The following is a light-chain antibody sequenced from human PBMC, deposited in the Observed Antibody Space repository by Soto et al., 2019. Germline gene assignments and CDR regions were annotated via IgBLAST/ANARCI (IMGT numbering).Light chain of an antibody. V-gene: IGKV3-20*01. CDR1: QNLSSSS. CDR3: QQYCISHT. Sequence: EIVLTQSPGTLSLSPGERATLSCRASQNLSSSSLAWFQQKPDQGPRLSIYHASSRSTGITDRFSGSGSGTVFTLTITRLEPEDFAVYYCQQYCISHTFGQGTKLQIE. J-gene: IGKJ2*01. CDR2: HAS.